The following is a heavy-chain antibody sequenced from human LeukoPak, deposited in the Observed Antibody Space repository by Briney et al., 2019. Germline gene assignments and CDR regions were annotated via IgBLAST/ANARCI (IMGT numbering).Heavy chain of an antibody. J-gene: IGHJ4*02. CDR1: GGSISSGDYY. D-gene: IGHD3-9*01. V-gene: IGHV4-39*07. Sequence: SETLSLTCTVSGGSISSGDYYWSWIRQPPGKGLEWIGSIYYSGSTYYNPSLKSRVTISVDTSKNQFSLKLSSVTAADTAVYYCARANYDILTGYYNQYFDYWGQGTLVTVSS. CDR2: IYYSGST. CDR3: ARANYDILTGYYNQYFDY.